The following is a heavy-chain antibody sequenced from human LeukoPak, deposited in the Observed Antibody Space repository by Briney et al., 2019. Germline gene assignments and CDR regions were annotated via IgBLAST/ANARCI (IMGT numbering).Heavy chain of an antibody. D-gene: IGHD6-13*01. J-gene: IGHJ5*02. Sequence: PGGSLRLSCAASGFTFSSYAMSWVRQAPRKGLEWVSSISGSGNTNYVDSVKGRFTISRDNPENTLYLQMNSLRAEDTALYYCATQRSAGQSIWFDPWGQGTLVTVSS. CDR3: ATQRSAGQSIWFDP. CDR2: ISGSGNT. CDR1: GFTFSSYA. V-gene: IGHV3-23*01.